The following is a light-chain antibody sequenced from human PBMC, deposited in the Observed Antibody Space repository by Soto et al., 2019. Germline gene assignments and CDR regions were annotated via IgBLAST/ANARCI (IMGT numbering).Light chain of an antibody. CDR2: LGS. V-gene: IGKV2-28*01. J-gene: IGKJ1*01. Sequence: DIVMTQSPLSLPVTPGEPASISCRSSQSLLHSNGYNYLDWYLQKPGQSPQLLIFLGSNRASGVPDRFSVSGSGTDFTLKISRVEAEDVGVYYCMPALQTPRTFGQGTKVESK. CDR1: QSLLHSNGYNY. CDR3: MPALQTPRT.